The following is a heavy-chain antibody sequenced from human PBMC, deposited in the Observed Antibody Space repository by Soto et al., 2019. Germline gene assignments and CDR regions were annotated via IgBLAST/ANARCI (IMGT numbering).Heavy chain of an antibody. V-gene: IGHV3-23*03. CDR3: TRRTSGYFGY. CDR2: ILSDYNT. D-gene: IGHD2-15*01. Sequence: EVQLLESGGGLVQPGGSLTLSCAASGFTFSDYTMSWVRQAPGKVLESISVILSDYNTYYAGSVMGRFTISRDNSKNTLYLEMNSLRTEDTAVYYCTRRTSGYFGYWGQGALVTVSS. J-gene: IGHJ4*02. CDR1: GFTFSDYT.